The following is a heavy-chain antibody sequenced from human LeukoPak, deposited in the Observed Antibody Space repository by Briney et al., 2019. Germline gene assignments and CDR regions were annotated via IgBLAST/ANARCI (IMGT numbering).Heavy chain of an antibody. J-gene: IGHJ4*02. D-gene: IGHD3-16*01. CDR2: MNQLGNEK. CDR3: ARGTYYYEF. V-gene: IGHV3-7*04. CDR1: GFDFRNYY. Sequence: PGGSLRLSCEASGFDFRNYYMSWVRQAPGKGLEWVAYMNQLGNEKNYLDSVKGRFTISRDNAKNSLYLQMTSLRAEDTAVYYCARGTYYYEFWGQGTLVTVSS.